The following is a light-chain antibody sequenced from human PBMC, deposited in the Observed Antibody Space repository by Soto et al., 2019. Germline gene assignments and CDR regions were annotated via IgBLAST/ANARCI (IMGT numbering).Light chain of an antibody. Sequence: QSVLTQPASVSGSPGQSITISCTGASSDIGSYHLVSWYQQHPGKAPKLIIYEVSKWPSGVSDRFSGSKSGYTASLTISGLQAEDEADYYCCSYAASTWGDVLGTGTQLTVL. CDR3: CSYAASTWGDV. CDR1: SSDIGSYHL. CDR2: EVS. J-gene: IGLJ1*01. V-gene: IGLV2-23*02.